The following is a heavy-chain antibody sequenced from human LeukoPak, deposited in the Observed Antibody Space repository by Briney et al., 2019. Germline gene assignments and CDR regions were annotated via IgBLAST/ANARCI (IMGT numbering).Heavy chain of an antibody. V-gene: IGHV1-2*02. D-gene: IGHD2-2*03. CDR1: GYTFTSYY. Sequence: AASVKVSCKASGYTFTSYYMHWVRQAPGQGLEWMGWINPNSGGTNYAQKFQGRVTMTRDTSISTAYMELSRLRSDDTAVYYCARDNWMEDLDNWFDPWGQGTLVTVSS. J-gene: IGHJ5*02. CDR3: ARDNWMEDLDNWFDP. CDR2: INPNSGGT.